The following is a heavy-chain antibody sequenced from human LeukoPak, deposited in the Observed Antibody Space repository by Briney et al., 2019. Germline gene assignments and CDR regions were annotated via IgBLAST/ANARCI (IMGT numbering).Heavy chain of an antibody. V-gene: IGHV3-23*01. CDR1: GFTFSTYA. CDR2: VSGTGGRT. D-gene: IGHD6-6*01. J-gene: IGHJ5*02. Sequence: GGSLRLSCAASGFTFSTYAMSWVRQAPGKGLEWVSVVSGTGGRTYYADSVKGRFTISRDNSKNTLYLQMNNPRAEDTALYYCVKASSSSPQYNWFDAWGQGTLVTVSS. CDR3: VKASSSSPQYNWFDA.